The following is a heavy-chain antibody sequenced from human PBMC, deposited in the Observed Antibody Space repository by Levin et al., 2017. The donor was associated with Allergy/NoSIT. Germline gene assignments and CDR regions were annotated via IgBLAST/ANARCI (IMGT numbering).Heavy chain of an antibody. CDR1: GFTFSSYS. CDR3: ARETGHDY. V-gene: IGHV3-21*01. J-gene: IGHJ4*02. Sequence: GESLKISCAASGFTFSSYSMNWVRQAPGKGLEWVSSISSSSSYIYYADSVKGRFTISRDNAKNSLYLQMNSLRAEDTAVYYCARETGHDYWGQGTLVTVSS. CDR2: ISSSSSYI.